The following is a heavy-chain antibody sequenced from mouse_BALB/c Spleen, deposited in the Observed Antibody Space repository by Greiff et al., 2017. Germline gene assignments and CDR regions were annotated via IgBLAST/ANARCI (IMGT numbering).Heavy chain of an antibody. CDR1: GFTFSSYA. D-gene: IGHD2-4*01. V-gene: IGHV5-9-4*01. Sequence: DVKLVESGGGLVKPGGSLKLSCAASGFTFSSYAMSWVRQSPEKRLEWVAEISSGGSYTYYPDTVTGRFTISRDNAKNTLYLEMSSLRSEDTAMYYCARGDYTPAMDYWGQGTSVTVSS. CDR2: ISSGGSYT. CDR3: ARGDYTPAMDY. J-gene: IGHJ4*01.